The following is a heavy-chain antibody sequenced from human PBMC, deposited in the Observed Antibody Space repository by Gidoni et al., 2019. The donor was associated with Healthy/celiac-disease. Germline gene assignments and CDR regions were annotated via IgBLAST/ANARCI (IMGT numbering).Heavy chain of an antibody. V-gene: IGHV4-39*01. Sequence: QLQLQESGPGLVKPSETLSLTCTVSGGSISSSSYYWGWIRQPPGKGLEWIGSIYYSGSTYYNPSLKSRVTIAVDTSKNQFSLKLSSVTAADTAVYYCARPRSAVAGIDYWGQGTLVTVSS. J-gene: IGHJ4*02. D-gene: IGHD6-19*01. CDR1: GGSISSSSYY. CDR3: ARPRSAVAGIDY. CDR2: IYYSGST.